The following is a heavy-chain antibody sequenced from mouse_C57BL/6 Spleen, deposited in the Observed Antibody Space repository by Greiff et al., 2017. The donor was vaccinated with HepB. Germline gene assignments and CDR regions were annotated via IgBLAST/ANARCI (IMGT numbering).Heavy chain of an antibody. CDR2: IDPETGGT. J-gene: IGHJ3*01. Sequence: QVQLQQSGAELVRPGASVTLSCKASGYTFTDYEIHWVKQTPVHGLEWIGAIDPETGGTAYNQKFKGKAILTADKSSSTAYMELRSLTSEDSAVYYCTREGITTVVGKACFADWGQGTLVTVSA. D-gene: IGHD1-1*01. V-gene: IGHV1-15*01. CDR1: GYTFTDYE. CDR3: TREGITTVVGKACFAD.